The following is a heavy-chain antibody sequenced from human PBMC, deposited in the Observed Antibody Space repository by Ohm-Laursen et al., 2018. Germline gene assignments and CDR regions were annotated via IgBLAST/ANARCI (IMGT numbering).Heavy chain of an antibody. CDR3: ARVGYLYGMDV. D-gene: IGHD5-18*01. V-gene: IGHV4-4*07. CDR2: MYATGSS. Sequence: GTLSLTCTVSGDSINNYYWSWIRQPAGKGLEWIGRMYATGSSNYNPSLNSRVTMSVDTSKNQFSLKLSSVTAADTAVYYCARVGYLYGMDVWGQGTTVTVSS. CDR1: GDSINNYY. J-gene: IGHJ6*02.